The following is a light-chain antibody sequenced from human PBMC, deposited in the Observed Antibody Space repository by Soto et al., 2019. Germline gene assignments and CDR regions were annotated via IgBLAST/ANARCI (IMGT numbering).Light chain of an antibody. J-gene: IGKJ4*01. CDR3: PQLNTYPLA. V-gene: IGKV1-9*01. CDR1: HGVIIC. Sequence: IQLTQSPSSLSASVGDGVPITCRASHGVIICLAWYQQNPGKAPNLQIYAASTLQSGVPSRFSGSGSGIGFTLTSSSLQPEDLATYYCPQLNTYPLAFGGRTKVETK. CDR2: AAS.